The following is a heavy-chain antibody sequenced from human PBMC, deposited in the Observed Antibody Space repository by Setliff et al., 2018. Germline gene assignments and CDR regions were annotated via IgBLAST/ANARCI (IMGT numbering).Heavy chain of an antibody. Sequence: PGGSLRLSCAASGFTFSSYAMSWVRQAPGKGLEWVSAISGSGGSTYYADSVKGRFTISRDNSKNTLYLQMNSLRAEDTAVYYCAKVSSRGSSWYDPEYYFDYWGQGTLVTVSS. CDR2: ISGSGGST. J-gene: IGHJ4*02. CDR1: GFTFSSYA. D-gene: IGHD6-13*01. CDR3: AKVSSRGSSWYDPEYYFDY. V-gene: IGHV3-23*01.